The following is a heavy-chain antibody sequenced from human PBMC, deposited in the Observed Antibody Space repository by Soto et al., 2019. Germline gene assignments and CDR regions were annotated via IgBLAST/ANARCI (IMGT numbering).Heavy chain of an antibody. Sequence: ASVKVSCKASGGTFSSYAISWVRQAPGQGLEWMGGIIPIFGTANYAQKFQGRVTITADESTSTAYMELSSLRSEDTAVYYCARDPDVTYRSSSIPYCDVGGLAPRGSVSS. J-gene: IGHJ4*02. CDR2: IIPIFGTA. V-gene: IGHV1-69*13. CDR3: ARDPDVTYRSSSIPYCDV. CDR1: GGTFSSYA. D-gene: IGHD2-21*01.